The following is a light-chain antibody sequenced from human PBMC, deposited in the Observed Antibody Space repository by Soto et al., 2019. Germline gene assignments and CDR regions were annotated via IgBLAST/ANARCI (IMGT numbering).Light chain of an antibody. CDR2: DTD. V-gene: IGLV7-46*01. CDR3: LLSYTGRLYV. J-gene: IGLJ1*01. CDR1: TGPVTSGHY. Sequence: QAVVTQEPSLTVSPGGTVTLTCDSNTGPVTSGHYPYWFQQKPGQAPRALIYDTDNKHSWTPARFSGSLLGGTAALTLSGAQPEDGADYYCLLSYTGRLYVFGTGTKLTVL.